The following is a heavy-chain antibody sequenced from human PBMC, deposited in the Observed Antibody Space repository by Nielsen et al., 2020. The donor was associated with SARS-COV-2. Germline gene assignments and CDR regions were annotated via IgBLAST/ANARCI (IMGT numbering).Heavy chain of an antibody. J-gene: IGHJ6*02. D-gene: IGHD2-2*02. CDR2: IRYDGSNK. V-gene: IGHV3-30*02. Sequence: WIRQPPGKGLEWVAFIRYDGSNKYYADSVKGRFTISRDNSKNTLYLQMNSLRAEDTAVYYCATLGYCSSTSCYRGGNYYYYYGMDVWGQGTTVTVSS. CDR3: ATLGYCSSTSCYRGGNYYYYYGMDV.